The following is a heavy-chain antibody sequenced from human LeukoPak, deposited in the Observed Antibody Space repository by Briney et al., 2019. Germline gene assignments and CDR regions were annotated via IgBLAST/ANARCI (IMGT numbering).Heavy chain of an antibody. J-gene: IGHJ4*02. CDR1: GFAFSTCA. CDR3: AKDLSRAFWDY. CDR2: ISGSGSTT. V-gene: IGHV3-23*01. D-gene: IGHD3-3*01. Sequence: GGSLRLSCADSGFAFSTCAMTWVRQAPGKGLEWISTISGSGSTTYYADSVKGRFTVSRDNSKNTLYLQMNSLRAEDTAIYYCAKDLSRAFWDYWGQGTLVTVSS.